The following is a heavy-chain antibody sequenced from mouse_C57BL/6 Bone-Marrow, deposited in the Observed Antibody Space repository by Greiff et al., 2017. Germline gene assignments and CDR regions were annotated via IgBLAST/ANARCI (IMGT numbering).Heavy chain of an antibody. D-gene: IGHD2-5*01. CDR2: IDPSDSYT. J-gene: IGHJ3*01. Sequence: QVQLQQPGAELVMPGASVKLSCKASGYTFTSYWMHWVKQRPGQGLEWIGEIDPSDSYTNYNQKFKGKSTLTVDKSSSTAYMQLSSLPSEDYAVYYCARKRNNNYGSWFAYWGQGTLVTVSA. CDR1: GYTFTSYW. V-gene: IGHV1-69*01. CDR3: ARKRNNNYGSWFAY.